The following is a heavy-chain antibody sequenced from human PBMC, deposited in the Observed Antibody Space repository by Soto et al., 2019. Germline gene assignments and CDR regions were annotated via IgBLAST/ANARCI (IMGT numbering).Heavy chain of an antibody. D-gene: IGHD3-3*01. V-gene: IGHV3-23*01. CDR2: LSGSGGSP. J-gene: IGHJ5*02. CDR1: RFTFHRYA. CDR3: YSYDFWSGYVWFAP. Sequence: SLRLSCAASRFTFHRYALSWVRQAPRKGLEWVSALSGSGGSPYYADSVLGRFTISRDNYQNTLYLQMNSMRADDTAVYYYYSYDFWSGYVWFAPGGRGTWVTVSS.